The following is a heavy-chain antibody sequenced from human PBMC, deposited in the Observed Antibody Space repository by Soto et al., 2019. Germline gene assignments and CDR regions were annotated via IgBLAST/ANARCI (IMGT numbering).Heavy chain of an antibody. D-gene: IGHD3-16*01. CDR2: IYYSGST. Sequence: PSETLSLTCTLYGACVCSYHSSCPRQPPRKGLVWIGYIYYSGSTNYNPSLKSRVTISVDTSKNQFSLKLSSVTAADTAVYYCARHTDSGRGNYYYYYYIDVWGKGTTVTVSS. J-gene: IGHJ6*03. CDR1: GACVCSYH. V-gene: IGHV4-59*08. CDR3: ARHTDSGRGNYYYYYYIDV.